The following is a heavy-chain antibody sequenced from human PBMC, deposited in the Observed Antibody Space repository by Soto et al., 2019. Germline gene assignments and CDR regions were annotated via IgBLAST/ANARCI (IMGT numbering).Heavy chain of an antibody. CDR1: GYTFTSYG. CDR3: ARDRGSGWTPTDYYMDV. CDR2: ISAYNGNT. V-gene: IGHV1-18*01. J-gene: IGHJ6*03. Sequence: QVQLVQSGAEVKKPGASVKVSCKASGYTFTSYGISWVRQAPGQGLEWMGWISAYNGNTNYAQKLQGRVTMTTDTSTSTAYMELRSLSSDDTAVYYCARDRGSGWTPTDYYMDVWGKGTTVTVSS. D-gene: IGHD6-19*01.